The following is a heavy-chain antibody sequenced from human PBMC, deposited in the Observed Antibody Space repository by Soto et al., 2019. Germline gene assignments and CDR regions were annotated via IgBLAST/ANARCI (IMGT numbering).Heavy chain of an antibody. D-gene: IGHD5-12*01. J-gene: IGHJ6*02. V-gene: IGHV1-18*01. CDR3: ARKGYIGNFAMDV. Sequence: ASVKVSCKASGYTFTSYGISWVRQAPGQGLEWMGWISGHNGKADYAENFQGRVIMTTDTSTATASMDLRGLRSEDTAVYYCARKGYIGNFAMDVWGQGTTVTVSS. CDR1: GYTFTSYG. CDR2: ISGHNGKA.